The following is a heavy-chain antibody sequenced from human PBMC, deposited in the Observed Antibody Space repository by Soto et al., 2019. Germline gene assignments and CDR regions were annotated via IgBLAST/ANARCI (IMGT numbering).Heavy chain of an antibody. CDR1: GFTFSSYS. D-gene: IGHD3-9*01. Sequence: GGSLRLSCVASGFTFSSYSIVWVRQAPGKGLEWVSYIFTTGTTMYYADSVKGRFTVSRDNAKNSVFLLLNSLRAEDTAVYYCARDKDWAFAYWGQGTLVPVS. CDR3: ARDKDWAFAY. V-gene: IGHV3-48*03. J-gene: IGHJ4*02. CDR2: IFTTGTTM.